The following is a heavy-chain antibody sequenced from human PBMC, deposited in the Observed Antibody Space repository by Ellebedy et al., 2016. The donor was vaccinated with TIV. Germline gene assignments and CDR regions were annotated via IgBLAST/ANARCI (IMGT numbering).Heavy chain of an antibody. V-gene: IGHV3-7*03. CDR3: ATDGSDGEHIFPQHAFTK. J-gene: IGHJ3*02. CDR1: GFSFRSYW. Sequence: GGSLRLSCAASGFSFRSYWMSWVRQAPGKGLEWVANIRHDGRDKDYVDSVKGRFTISRVNAKNSLFLQMDSLRAEDTAVYYCATDGSDGEHIFPQHAFTKWGQGTMVSVSS. CDR2: IRHDGRDK. D-gene: IGHD4-17*01.